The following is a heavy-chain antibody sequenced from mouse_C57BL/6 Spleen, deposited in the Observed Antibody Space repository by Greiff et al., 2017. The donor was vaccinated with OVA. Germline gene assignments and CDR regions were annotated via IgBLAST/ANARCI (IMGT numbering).Heavy chain of an antibody. CDR1: GYTFTSYW. V-gene: IGHV1-64*01. Sequence: QVQLQQPGAELVKPGASVKLSCKASGYTFTSYWMHWVKQRPGQGLEWIGMIHPNSGSTNYNEKFKSRATLTVDKSSSTAYMQLSSLTSDDSAVYYCARGDYYGSSPYWYFDVWGTGTTVTVSS. CDR3: ARGDYYGSSPYWYFDV. CDR2: IHPNSGST. D-gene: IGHD1-1*01. J-gene: IGHJ1*03.